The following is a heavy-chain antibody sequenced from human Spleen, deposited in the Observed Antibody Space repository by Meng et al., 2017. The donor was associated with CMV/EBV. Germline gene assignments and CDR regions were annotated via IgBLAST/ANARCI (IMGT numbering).Heavy chain of an antibody. J-gene: IGHJ4*02. V-gene: IGHV3-21*01. CDR3: GSQEGGY. D-gene: IGHD3-16*01. CDR2: ISSSSSYI. CDR1: GFTFSSYS. Sequence: GESLKISCAASGFTFSSYSMNWVRQAPGKGLEWVSSISSSSSYIHYADSVTGRFTISRDNAKNSLFLQMNSLRAEDTAVYYCGSQEGGYWGQGTLVTVSS.